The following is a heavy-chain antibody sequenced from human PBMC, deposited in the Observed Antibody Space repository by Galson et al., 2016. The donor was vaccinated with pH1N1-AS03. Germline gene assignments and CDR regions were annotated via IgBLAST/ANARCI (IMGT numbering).Heavy chain of an antibody. D-gene: IGHD3-10*01. CDR2: IKTKAEGGTT. CDR1: GFTVSNNY. Sequence: SLRLSCAASGFTVSNNYVAWVRQAPGKGLEWVGRIKTKAEGGTTDYVAPVKGRFTISRDDSKNTLYLEMNSLKTEDTAVYYCTTVGSQWCQGTLVTVSS. V-gene: IGHV3-15*01. J-gene: IGHJ4*02. CDR3: TTVGSQ.